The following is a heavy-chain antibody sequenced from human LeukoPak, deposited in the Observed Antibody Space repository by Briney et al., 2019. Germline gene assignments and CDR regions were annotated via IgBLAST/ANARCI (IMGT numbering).Heavy chain of an antibody. CDR3: ASEKAYCGGDCYSPLDY. V-gene: IGHV4-4*07. Sequence: SETLSLTCTVSGGSISSYYWSWIRQPAGKGLEWIGRIYTSGSTNYNPSLKSRVTMSVDTSKNQFSLKLSSVTAADTAVYYCASEKAYCGGDCYSPLDYWGQGTLVTVSS. J-gene: IGHJ4*02. D-gene: IGHD2-21*02. CDR2: IYTSGST. CDR1: GGSISSYY.